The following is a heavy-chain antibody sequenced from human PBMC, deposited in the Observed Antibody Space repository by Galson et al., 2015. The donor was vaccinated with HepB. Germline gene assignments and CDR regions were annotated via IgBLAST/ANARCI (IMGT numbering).Heavy chain of an antibody. CDR1: GFSLSTSGVG. J-gene: IGHJ2*01. D-gene: IGHD3-10*01. CDR2: TYWDDDK. V-gene: IGHV2-5*02. CDR3: AHIGRGNSGWYFAL. Sequence: PALVKPTQTPTLTCTFSGFSLSTSGVGVGWIRQPPGKALEWLTVTYWDDDKRYSPSLKSRLTITKDTSKNQVVLTMTNMDPVDTGTYYCAHIGRGNSGWYFALWGRGTLVTVSS.